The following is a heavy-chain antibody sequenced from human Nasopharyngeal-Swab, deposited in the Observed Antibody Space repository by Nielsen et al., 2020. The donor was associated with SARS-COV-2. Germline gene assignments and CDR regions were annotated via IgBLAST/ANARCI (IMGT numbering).Heavy chain of an antibody. D-gene: IGHD6-19*01. CDR1: GGSIKRYY. V-gene: IGHV4-59*01. Sequence: SEALSLTCTVSGGSIKRYYWSWVRQPPGKGLEWIGNFFYSGTPNYNPSLKSRVTIAVDAPRNQLSLRLNSVTSADTAMYYCARDSSGWHYWGQGTLVTVSS. J-gene: IGHJ4*02. CDR2: FFYSGTP. CDR3: ARDSSGWHY.